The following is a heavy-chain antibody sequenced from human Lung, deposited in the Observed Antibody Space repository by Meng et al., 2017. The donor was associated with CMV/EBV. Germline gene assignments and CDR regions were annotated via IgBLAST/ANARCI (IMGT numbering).Heavy chain of an antibody. V-gene: IGHV3-23*01. Sequence: VTLSNYAMTWVRQATGKGREWVATISDSESTTHYVDSVKGRFTITRDNSRNILYLQINRLRVEDTAVYYCAKEPMAALTTGWYFDLWGRGTLVTVSS. D-gene: IGHD4-17*01. CDR2: ISDSESTT. CDR3: AKEPMAALTTGWYFDL. J-gene: IGHJ2*01. CDR1: VTLSNYA.